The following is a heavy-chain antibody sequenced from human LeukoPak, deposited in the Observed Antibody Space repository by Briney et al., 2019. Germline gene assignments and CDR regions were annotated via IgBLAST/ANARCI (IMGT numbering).Heavy chain of an antibody. Sequence: GESLKISCKGSGYSFTSYWISWVRQMPGKRLDWMGRIDTSDSYTNYSPSFQGHVTIPADKSISIAYLKWSSLKASDTAMYYCARLHYSGDYYYGMDVWGQGTTVIVS. CDR1: GYSFTSYW. CDR3: ARLHYSGDYYYGMDV. J-gene: IGHJ6*02. CDR2: IDTSDSYT. D-gene: IGHD5-12*01. V-gene: IGHV5-10-1*01.